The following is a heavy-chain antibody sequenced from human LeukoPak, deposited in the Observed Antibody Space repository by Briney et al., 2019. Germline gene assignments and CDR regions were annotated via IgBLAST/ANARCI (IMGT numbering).Heavy chain of an antibody. V-gene: IGHV3-30*18. D-gene: IGHD3-16*01. Sequence: GGSLRLSCAASGFTFSSYGTHWVRQAPGKGLEWVAVISYDGSNKYYADSVKGRLTISRDNSKNTLYLQMNSLRAEDTAVYYCAKDRDVGHFDYWGQGTLVTVSS. CDR2: ISYDGSNK. CDR3: AKDRDVGHFDY. J-gene: IGHJ4*02. CDR1: GFTFSSYG.